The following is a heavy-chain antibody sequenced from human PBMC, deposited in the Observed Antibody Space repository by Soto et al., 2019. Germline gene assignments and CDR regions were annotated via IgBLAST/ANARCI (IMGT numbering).Heavy chain of an antibody. D-gene: IGHD3-16*01. Sequence: PSETLSLTCAVYGGSFSGYYWSWIRQPPGKGLEWIGEINHSGSTNYNPSLKSRVTISVDTSKNQFSLKLSSVTAADTAVYYCARFLGGWRLRFDPWGQGTLVTVSS. J-gene: IGHJ5*02. CDR3: ARFLGGWRLRFDP. CDR2: INHSGST. CDR1: GGSFSGYY. V-gene: IGHV4-34*01.